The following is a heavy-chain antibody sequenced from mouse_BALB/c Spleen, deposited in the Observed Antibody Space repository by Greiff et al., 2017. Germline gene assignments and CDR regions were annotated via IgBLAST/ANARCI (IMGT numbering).Heavy chain of an antibody. CDR1: GYTFSGYW. J-gene: IGHJ3*01. CDR3: TSGFAY. CDR2: ILPGSDST. Sequence: VMLVESGAELMKPGASVKISCKATGYTFSGYWIEWVKQRPGHGLEWIGEILPGSDSTNYNEKFKGKATFTADTSSNTAYMQLSSLTSEDSAVYYCTSGFAYWGQGTLVTVSA. V-gene: IGHV1-9*01.